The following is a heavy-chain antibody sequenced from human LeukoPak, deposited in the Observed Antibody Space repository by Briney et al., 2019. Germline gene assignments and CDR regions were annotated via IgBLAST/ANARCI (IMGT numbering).Heavy chain of an antibody. CDR2: INHSGST. CDR3: ASLEARQLWLRNGFDY. V-gene: IGHV4-34*01. D-gene: IGHD5-18*01. CDR1: GGSFSGYY. J-gene: IGHJ4*02. Sequence: PSETLSLTCAVYGGSFSGYYWSWIRQPPGKGLEWIGEINHSGSTNYNPSLKSRVTISVDTSKNQFSLKLSSVTAADTAVYYCASLEARQLWLRNGFDYWGQGTLVTVSS.